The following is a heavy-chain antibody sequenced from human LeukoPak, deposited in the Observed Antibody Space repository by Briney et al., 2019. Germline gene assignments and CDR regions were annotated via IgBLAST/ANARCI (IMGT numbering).Heavy chain of an antibody. V-gene: IGHV3-48*01. CDR3: ARVGLKGDWFDY. D-gene: IGHD1-26*01. J-gene: IGHJ5*01. CDR1: GFTFSTYN. CDR2: IKSGGNAV. Sequence: GGSLRLSCAASGFTFSTYNMLWVRQTPGKGLEFLFYIKSGGNAVHWADSEKDRFTFSRDNAKNSLYLQMSSLRVEDSGIYYCARVGLKGDWFDYWGQGTRVTVSS.